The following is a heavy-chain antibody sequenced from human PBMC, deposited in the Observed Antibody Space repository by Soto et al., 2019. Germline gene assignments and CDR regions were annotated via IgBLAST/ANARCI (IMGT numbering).Heavy chain of an antibody. CDR1: GFTFSSNA. Sequence: GGSLRLSCAASGFTFSSNAMTWVRQAPGKGLEWISTITGGGTSTNYADSVKGRFTISRDNSQNTLYLQMSSLRVEDTAMYYCAKDRGALHNTYYYDYWGQGALVTVSS. J-gene: IGHJ4*02. D-gene: IGHD1-1*01. CDR2: ITGGGTST. V-gene: IGHV3-23*01. CDR3: AKDRGALHNTYYYDY.